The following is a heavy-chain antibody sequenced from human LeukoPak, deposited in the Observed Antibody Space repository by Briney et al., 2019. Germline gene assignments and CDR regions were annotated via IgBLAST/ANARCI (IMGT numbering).Heavy chain of an antibody. CDR2: IRYDGSPK. CDR1: GFNFNIYG. D-gene: IGHD3-10*01. Sequence: GGSLRLSCAGSGFNFNIYGMHWVRQAPGRGLEWVTFIRYDGSPKYNTDSVKGRFTVSRDNSKNTLYLQMHSLRAEDTAVYYCAKESHNYYYYHMDVWGKGTTVTVSS. CDR3: AKESHNYYYYHMDV. J-gene: IGHJ6*04. V-gene: IGHV3-30*02.